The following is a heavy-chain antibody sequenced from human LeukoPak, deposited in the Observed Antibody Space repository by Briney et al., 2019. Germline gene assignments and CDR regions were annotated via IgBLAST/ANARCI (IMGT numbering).Heavy chain of an antibody. J-gene: IGHJ6*02. Sequence: ASVKVSCKASGYTFAKYAIHWVRQAPGQRLEWMGWINAGNGNTRYSQRFQGGVTITRDTSASTAYMELSSLRSEDTAVYYCARSILVVPVASHYNYGVDVWAKGSRSPSP. V-gene: IGHV1-3*01. D-gene: IGHD2-2*01. CDR3: ARSILVVPVASHYNYGVDV. CDR2: INAGNGNT. CDR1: GYTFAKYA.